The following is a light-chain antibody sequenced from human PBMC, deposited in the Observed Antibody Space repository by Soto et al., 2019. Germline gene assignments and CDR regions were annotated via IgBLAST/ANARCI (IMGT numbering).Light chain of an antibody. J-gene: IGKJ3*01. CDR3: QQTYSIPLT. V-gene: IGKV1-39*01. CDR2: ASS. CDR1: QSISTY. Sequence: DIQMTQSPSSLSASVGDRVTMTCRASQSISTYLNWYQQKPGKAPNLLIYASSSLQSGVPSRFSGSGSGTDFTLTIGSLQPEDFATYYCQQTYSIPLTFGPGTIVDI.